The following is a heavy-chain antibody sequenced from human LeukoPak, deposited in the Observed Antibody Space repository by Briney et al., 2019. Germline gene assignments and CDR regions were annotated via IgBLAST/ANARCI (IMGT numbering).Heavy chain of an antibody. CDR3: ARKVVGAIYYFDY. CDR1: GGSFSGYY. D-gene: IGHD1-26*01. J-gene: IGHJ4*02. CDR2: IYYSGST. V-gene: IGHV4-59*01. Sequence: SETLSLTCAVYGGSFSGYYWSWIRQPPGKGLEWIGYIYYSGSTNYNPSLKSRVTISVDTSKNQFSLKLSSVTAADTAVYYCARKVVGAIYYFDYWGQGTLVTVSS.